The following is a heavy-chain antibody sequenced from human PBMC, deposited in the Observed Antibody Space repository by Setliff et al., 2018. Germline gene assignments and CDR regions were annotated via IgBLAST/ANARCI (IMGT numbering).Heavy chain of an antibody. J-gene: IGHJ4*02. D-gene: IGHD2-21*02. CDR3: ARGFDVCGGGACYTDGPYYFDY. CDR1: GESFSGHY. CDR2: INHSGST. V-gene: IGHV4-34*01. Sequence: SETLSLTCAVYGESFSGHYWSWIRQPPGKGLEWIGEINHSGSTNYNPSLKSRVTISVDTSKNQFSLKLSSVAAADTAVYYCARGFDVCGGGACYTDGPYYFDYWGLGALVTVSS.